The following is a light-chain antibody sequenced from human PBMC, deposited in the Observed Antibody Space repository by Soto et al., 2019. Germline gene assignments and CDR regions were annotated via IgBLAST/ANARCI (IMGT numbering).Light chain of an antibody. CDR1: SSDIGAYNY. CDR2: DVS. J-gene: IGLJ3*02. CDR3: SSYTSSKV. V-gene: IGLV2-14*01. Sequence: QSVLTQPASVSGSPGQSITISCTGTSSDIGAYNYVSWYQQHPGKAPKLMIYDVSNRPSGVSNRFSGSKSGNTASLTISGLQAEDEADYYCSSYTSSKVFGGGTKVTVL.